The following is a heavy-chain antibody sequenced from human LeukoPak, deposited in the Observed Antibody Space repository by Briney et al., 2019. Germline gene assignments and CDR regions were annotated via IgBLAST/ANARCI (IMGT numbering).Heavy chain of an antibody. CDR3: ARAGDYYYDSSGYVDY. CDR2: ISAYNGNT. D-gene: IGHD3-22*01. Sequence: ASVKVSCKASGYTFTSYGISWVRQAPGQGLEWMGWISAYNGNTNYAQKLQGRVTMTTDTSTSTAYMELRSLRSDDTAVYYCARAGDYYYDSSGYVDYWGQGTQVTVSS. CDR1: GYTFTSYG. J-gene: IGHJ4*02. V-gene: IGHV1-18*01.